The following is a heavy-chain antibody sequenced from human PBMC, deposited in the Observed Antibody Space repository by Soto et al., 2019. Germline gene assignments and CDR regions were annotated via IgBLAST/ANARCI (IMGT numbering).Heavy chain of an antibody. V-gene: IGHV4-61*08. CDR3: ARGASNWQYFDY. CDR1: GGSISSGDCY. CDR2: FHYTGIS. J-gene: IGHJ4*02. Sequence: SETLSVTCPVSGGSISSGDCYWSWIRQHPGKGLEWIGYFHYTGISNYNSSLKSRVTMSLDTSKNQFSLKLSSVSAANTAIYYCARGASNWQYFDYWGQGALVTVSS. D-gene: IGHD4-4*01.